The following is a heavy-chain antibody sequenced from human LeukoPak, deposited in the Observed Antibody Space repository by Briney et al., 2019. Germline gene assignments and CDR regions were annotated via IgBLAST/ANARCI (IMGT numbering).Heavy chain of an antibody. CDR1: GFTFSSYG. V-gene: IGHV3-33*01. D-gene: IGHD1-26*01. CDR2: IWYDGSNK. J-gene: IGHJ4*02. CDR3: ARDHGSGSYFDY. Sequence: PGGSLRLSCAASGFTFSSYGMHWVRQAPGRGLEWVAVIWYDGSNKYYADSVKGRFTISRDNSKNTLYLQMNSLRAEDTAVYYCARDHGSGSYFDYWGQGTLVTVSP.